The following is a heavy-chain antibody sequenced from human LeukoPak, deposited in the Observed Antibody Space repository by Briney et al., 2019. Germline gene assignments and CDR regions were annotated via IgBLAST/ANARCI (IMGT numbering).Heavy chain of an antibody. CDR1: GFTFSGSA. CDR2: IRSKANGYAT. Sequence: PGGSLKLSCAASGFTFSGSAMHWLRQASGKGLEWVGRIRSKANGYATAYAASVKGRFTISRDDSKNTAYLQMNSLKTEDTAVYYCTREYDFWSGYRYYYYYYYMDVWGKGTTVTVSS. CDR3: TREYDFWSGYRYYYYYYYMDV. D-gene: IGHD3-3*01. V-gene: IGHV3-73*01. J-gene: IGHJ6*03.